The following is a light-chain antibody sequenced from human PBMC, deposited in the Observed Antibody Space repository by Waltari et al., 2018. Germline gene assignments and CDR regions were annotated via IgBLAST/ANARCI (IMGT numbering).Light chain of an antibody. CDR2: NNS. V-gene: IGLV1-44*01. CDR1: SSTLGRNI. J-gene: IGLJ3*02. Sequence: QSVLTQPPSASGTPGQRVTISCSGSSSTLGRNIVTWYQQFPGTAPKPLLFNNSQRPAGVPDRFSGSKSGTSAALAISGLQSEDEAHYYCAAWDDSLHGPVFGGGTKLTVL. CDR3: AAWDDSLHGPV.